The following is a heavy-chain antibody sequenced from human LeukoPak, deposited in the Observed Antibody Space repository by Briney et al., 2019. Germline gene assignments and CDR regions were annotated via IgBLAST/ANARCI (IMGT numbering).Heavy chain of an antibody. Sequence: SETLSLTCTVSGVSISSSNSYWGWIRQPPGKGLEWIGSIYYSGNTYYNASLKSQVSISIDTSKNQFSLRLTSVTAADTAVYYCAGGGRYCSSTSCVSLDYWGQGTLVTVSS. D-gene: IGHD2-2*01. CDR1: GVSISSSNSY. CDR2: IYYSGNT. J-gene: IGHJ4*02. CDR3: AGGGRYCSSTSCVSLDY. V-gene: IGHV4-39*01.